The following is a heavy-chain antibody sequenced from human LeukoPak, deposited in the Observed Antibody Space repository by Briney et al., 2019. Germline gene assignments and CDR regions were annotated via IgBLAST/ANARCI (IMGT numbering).Heavy chain of an antibody. D-gene: IGHD1-26*01. J-gene: IGHJ4*02. V-gene: IGHV1-46*01. CDR1: GYTFTSYY. Sequence: ASVKVSCKASGYTFTSYYMHWVRQAPGQGLEWMGIINPSGGSTSYAQKFQGRVTMTRDTSTSTVYMELSSPRSEDTSVYYRARVPEVGALDYRGQGTLVTVSS. CDR2: INPSGGST. CDR3: ARVPEVGALDY.